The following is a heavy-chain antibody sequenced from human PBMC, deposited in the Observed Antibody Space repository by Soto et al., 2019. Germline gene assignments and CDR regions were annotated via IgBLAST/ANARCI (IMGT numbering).Heavy chain of an antibody. CDR2: IRGSGDAT. CDR3: AKYDDVGGSHYFDY. CDR1: GFTLSSYA. Sequence: EVQLLESGGGLVQPGESLRLSCVTSGFTLSSYAMSWVRQAPGKGLQWVSTIRGSGDATYYADSVKGRFTISRDISQNTLYLQMNSLRAEDTAVYYCAKYDDVGGSHYFDYWGQGTLVTVSS. J-gene: IGHJ4*02. V-gene: IGHV3-23*01. D-gene: IGHD1-26*01.